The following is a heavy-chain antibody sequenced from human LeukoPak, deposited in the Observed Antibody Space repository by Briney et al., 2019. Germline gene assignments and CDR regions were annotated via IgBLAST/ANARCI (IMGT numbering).Heavy chain of an antibody. V-gene: IGHV3-33*01. CDR3: ARDQVYYGSGTYYIDY. D-gene: IGHD3-10*01. CDR1: RFTFSSHG. Sequence: GGSLRLSCAASRFTFSSHGMHWVRQAPGKGLEWVAAIWYDGSKEFYADSVKGRFTVSRDNSKSTLYLQMNSLSAEDTAVYYCARDQVYYGSGTYYIDYWGQGTLVTVSS. J-gene: IGHJ4*02. CDR2: IWYDGSKE.